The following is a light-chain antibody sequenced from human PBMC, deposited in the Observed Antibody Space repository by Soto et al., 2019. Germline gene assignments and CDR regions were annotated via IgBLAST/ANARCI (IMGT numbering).Light chain of an antibody. CDR2: RND. J-gene: IGLJ3*02. Sequence: QSVLTQPPSASGTPGQRVTISCSGSSSNIESNYVYWYQQLPGSAPKLLIYRNDQRPSGVPDRFSGSKSGTSASLAISGLLSEDEADYYCAAWDDSLSALVFGGGTKLTVL. CDR1: SSNIESNY. V-gene: IGLV1-47*01. CDR3: AAWDDSLSALV.